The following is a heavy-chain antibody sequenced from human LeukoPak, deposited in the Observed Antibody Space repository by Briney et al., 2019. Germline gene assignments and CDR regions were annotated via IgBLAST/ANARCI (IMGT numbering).Heavy chain of an antibody. CDR3: ARDEDSSGWYFWFDP. CDR1: GFTFSSYA. Sequence: GGSLSLSCAASGFTFSSYAMRWVRQPPGKGLEWVAVISYDGSNKYYADSVKGRFTISRDNSKNTLYLQMNSLRAEDTAVYSCARDEDSSGWYFWFDPWGQGTLVTVSS. CDR2: ISYDGSNK. D-gene: IGHD6-19*01. J-gene: IGHJ5*02. V-gene: IGHV3-30-3*01.